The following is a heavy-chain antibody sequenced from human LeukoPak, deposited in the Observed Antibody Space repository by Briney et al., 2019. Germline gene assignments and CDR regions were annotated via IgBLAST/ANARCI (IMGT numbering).Heavy chain of an antibody. Sequence: SQTLSLTCTVSGGSISSGFYDWYWIRQPAGKGLEWIGHIYTSKSMNYNPSLKSRVTISVDTSKNQFSLKLSSVTAADTAVYYCARRLWFGELSTFDYWGQGTLVTVSS. D-gene: IGHD3-10*01. J-gene: IGHJ4*02. V-gene: IGHV4-61*09. CDR1: GGSISSGFYD. CDR3: ARRLWFGELSTFDY. CDR2: IYTSKSM.